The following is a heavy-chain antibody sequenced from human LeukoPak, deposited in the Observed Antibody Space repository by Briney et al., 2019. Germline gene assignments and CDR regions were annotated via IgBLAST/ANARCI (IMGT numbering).Heavy chain of an antibody. J-gene: IGHJ6*03. D-gene: IGHD6-13*01. V-gene: IGHV4-39*07. CDR1: GGSISSSSYY. Sequence: SETLSLTCNVSGGSISSSSYYWSWIRQPPGKGLGWLGEINHSGGTNYNPSLKSRVTISVDTSKNQFSLKLSSVTAADTAVYYCARVQSSSSWYYYYYYMDVWGKGTTVTVSS. CDR3: ARVQSSSSWYYYYYYMDV. CDR2: INHSGGT.